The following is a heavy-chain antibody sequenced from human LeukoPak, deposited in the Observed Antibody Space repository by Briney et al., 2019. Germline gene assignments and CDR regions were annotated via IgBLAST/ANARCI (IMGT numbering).Heavy chain of an antibody. CDR1: GGSISSSSYY. Sequence: KSSETLSLTCTVSGGSISSSSYYWGWIRQPPGKGQEWIGSIYYSGSTYYNPSLKSRVTISVDTSKNQFSLKLSSVTAADTAVYYCARVGKYGTGQARITMNIDIWGQGTMVTVSS. D-gene: IGHD3-22*01. CDR3: ARVGKYGTGQARITMNIDI. V-gene: IGHV4-39*01. CDR2: IYYSGST. J-gene: IGHJ3*02.